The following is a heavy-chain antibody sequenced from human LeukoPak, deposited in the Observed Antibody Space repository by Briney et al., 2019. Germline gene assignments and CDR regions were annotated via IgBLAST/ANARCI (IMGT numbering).Heavy chain of an antibody. D-gene: IGHD4-17*01. CDR3: ARQDYGEVN. J-gene: IGHJ4*02. CDR1: GDSISSGSYD. Sequence: PSQTLSLTCTVSGDSISSGSYDWGWIREPAGKGLEWIARIYGRGGKNYNPSLKSRVTISVDASKHQFSLKLSSVTAADTAVYYCARQDYGEVNWGQGTLVTVSS. CDR2: IYGRGGK. V-gene: IGHV4-61*02.